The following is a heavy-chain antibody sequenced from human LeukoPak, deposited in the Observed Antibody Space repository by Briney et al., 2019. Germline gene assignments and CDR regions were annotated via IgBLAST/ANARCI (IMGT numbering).Heavy chain of an antibody. CDR2: IKSKTDGGTV. Sequence: GGSLRLSCAASGLTFTNAWMSWVRQAPGKGLEWVGRIKSKTDGGTVDHAPPVKGRFTISRDDSRNTLSLEMNFLKTEDTAVYYCTTDPGNYEIFWGQGTLVSVSS. J-gene: IGHJ4*02. D-gene: IGHD4-11*01. V-gene: IGHV3-15*01. CDR3: TTDPGNYEIF. CDR1: GLTFTNAW.